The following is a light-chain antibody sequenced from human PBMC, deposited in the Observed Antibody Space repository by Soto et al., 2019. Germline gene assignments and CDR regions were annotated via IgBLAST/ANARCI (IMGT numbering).Light chain of an antibody. J-gene: IGKJ5*01. Sequence: EILLTQSPGTLSLSPGERTTLSCRARPSVSSSYLAWYQQKPGQAPRLLIYGASSRATGIPDRFSGSGSGTDFTLTISRLEPEDFAVYYCQQYGSSPLITFGQGTRLEIK. V-gene: IGKV3-20*01. CDR3: QQYGSSPLIT. CDR1: PSVSSSY. CDR2: GAS.